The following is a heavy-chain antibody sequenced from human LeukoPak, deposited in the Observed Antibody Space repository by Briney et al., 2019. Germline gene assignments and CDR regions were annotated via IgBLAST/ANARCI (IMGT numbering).Heavy chain of an antibody. V-gene: IGHV3-53*01. Sequence: PGGSLRLSCAASGFSVSTNYMNWARQAPGKGLEWVSILYSGSDTYYSDSVKGRFTISRDDSRNTLFLHMSSLKAEDTAIYYCARVGDHFHWFLDLWGRGTLVGVSS. D-gene: IGHD2-21*01. CDR1: GFSVSTNY. J-gene: IGHJ2*01. CDR3: ARVGDHFHWFLDL. CDR2: LYSGSDT.